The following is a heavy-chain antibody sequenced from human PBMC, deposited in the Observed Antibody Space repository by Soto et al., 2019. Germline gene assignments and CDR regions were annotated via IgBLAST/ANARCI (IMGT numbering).Heavy chain of an antibody. CDR2: ISYDGSNK. V-gene: IGHV3-30*03. D-gene: IGHD6-6*01. J-gene: IGHJ6*02. Sequence: HPGGSLGLSCAASGFTFSSYGMHWVRQAPGKGLEWVAVISYDGSNKYYADSVKGRFTISRDNSKNTLYLQMNSLRAEDAAVYYCARDSDSSSSPNYGMDVWGQGTTVTVSS. CDR1: GFTFSSYG. CDR3: ARDSDSSSSPNYGMDV.